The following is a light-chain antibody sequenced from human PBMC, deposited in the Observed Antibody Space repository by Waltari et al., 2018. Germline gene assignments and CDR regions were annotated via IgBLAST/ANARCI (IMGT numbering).Light chain of an antibody. Sequence: SSELTQDPAVSVALGQTVRITCQGDSLRTYYANWYQQKPGQAPLLVIYGKNNRPSGIPDPLSASSSGNTASLTIAGAQAEDEADYYCNSRDSSGNPYVFGSGTKVTVL. CDR3: NSRDSSGNPYV. J-gene: IGLJ1*01. V-gene: IGLV3-19*01. CDR1: SLRTYY. CDR2: GKN.